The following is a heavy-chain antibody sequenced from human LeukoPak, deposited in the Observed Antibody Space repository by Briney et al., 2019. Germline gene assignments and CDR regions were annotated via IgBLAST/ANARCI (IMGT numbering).Heavy chain of an antibody. V-gene: IGHV3-53*01. J-gene: IGHJ4*02. CDR1: GFTVSSNY. D-gene: IGHD5-24*01. CDR3: ARDFRDGYTFSSDY. CDR2: IYSGGST. Sequence: GSLRLSXAASGFTVSSNYMSWVRQAPGKGLEWVSVIYSGGSTYYADSVKGRFTISRDNSKNTLYLQMNSLRAEDTAVYYCARDFRDGYTFSSDYWGQGTLVTVPS.